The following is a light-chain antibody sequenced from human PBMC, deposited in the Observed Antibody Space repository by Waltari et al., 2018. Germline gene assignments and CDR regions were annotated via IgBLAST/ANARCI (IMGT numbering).Light chain of an antibody. Sequence: SCRARQSVGKFLAWYQQKPGQAPRLLIYDASIRATGIPDRFSGSGSGTDFSLTISRLEPEDFALYYCQHYVRLPVSFGQGTKVGIK. J-gene: IGKJ1*01. CDR1: QSVGKF. V-gene: IGKV3-20*01. CDR3: QHYVRLPVS. CDR2: DAS.